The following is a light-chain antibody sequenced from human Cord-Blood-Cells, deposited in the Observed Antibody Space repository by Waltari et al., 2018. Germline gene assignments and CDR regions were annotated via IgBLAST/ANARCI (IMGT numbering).Light chain of an antibody. V-gene: IGLV2-8*01. CDR3: SSYAGSNNWV. CDR1: SSDVGGYNY. Sequence: QSALTQPPSASGSPGQSVTISCTGTSSDVGGYNYVSWYQQPPGKAPKLMIYEVSKRPSGVPERFAGSKSGNTASLTVSGLQAEDEADYYCSSYAGSNNWVFGGGTKLTVL. J-gene: IGLJ3*02. CDR2: EVS.